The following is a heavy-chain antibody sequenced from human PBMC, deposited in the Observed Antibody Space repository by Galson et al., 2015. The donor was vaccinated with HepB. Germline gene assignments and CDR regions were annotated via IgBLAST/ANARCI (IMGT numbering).Heavy chain of an antibody. CDR1: GFTFSSSW. Sequence: SLRLSCAASGFTFSSSWMTWVRQAPGKGLEWVANIKEDGSEKNYVDSVKGRFTISRDNAKNSLYLQMNSLRAEDTAVYYCARDGNYYDSSDFYYDAFDIWAKGQWSPSLQ. J-gene: IGHJ3*02. D-gene: IGHD3-22*01. CDR3: ARDGNYYDSSDFYYDAFDI. CDR2: IKEDGSEK. V-gene: IGHV3-7*03.